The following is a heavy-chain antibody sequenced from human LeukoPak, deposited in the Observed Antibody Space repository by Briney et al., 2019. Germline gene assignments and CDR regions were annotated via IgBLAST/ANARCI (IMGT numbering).Heavy chain of an antibody. CDR1: GGSISSYY. J-gene: IGHJ6*02. V-gene: IGHV4-59*01. Sequence: TSETLSLTCTVSGGSISSYYWRWIRQPPGKGMEWIGYIYYSGSTNYNPSLKSRVTISVDTSKNQFSLKLSSVTAADTAVYYCARWGADYYYGMDVWGQGTTVTVSS. D-gene: IGHD3-16*01. CDR2: IYYSGST. CDR3: ARWGADYYYGMDV.